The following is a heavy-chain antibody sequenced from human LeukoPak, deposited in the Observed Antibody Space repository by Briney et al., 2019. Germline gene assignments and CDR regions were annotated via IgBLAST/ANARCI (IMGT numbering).Heavy chain of an antibody. CDR3: ARELRYCSGGSCYDYYYYYYMDV. CDR1: GGSISSGDYY. V-gene: IGHV4-30-4*08. Sequence: SETLSLTCTVSGGSISSGDYYWSWIRQPPGKGLEWIGYIYYSGSTYYNPSLESRVTISVDTSKNQFSLKLSSVTAADTAVYYCARELRYCSGGSCYDYYYYYYMDVWGKGTTVTVSS. J-gene: IGHJ6*03. CDR2: IYYSGST. D-gene: IGHD2-15*01.